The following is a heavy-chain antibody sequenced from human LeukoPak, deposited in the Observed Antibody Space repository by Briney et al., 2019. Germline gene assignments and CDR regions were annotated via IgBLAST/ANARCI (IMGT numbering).Heavy chain of an antibody. CDR3: VTWGVEAGMDH. CDR2: VNPDGSDT. V-gene: IGHV3-7*01. Sequence: GGSLRLSCEVSGFASGFTFEYCWMGCVRQAPGKALEWVANVNPDGSDTYYVDSVKGRFTISRDNAKKSMFLQMNSLRAEDTAVYYCVTWGVEAGMDHWGPGTLVTVSS. CDR1: GFASGFTFEYCW. J-gene: IGHJ4*02. D-gene: IGHD6-13*01.